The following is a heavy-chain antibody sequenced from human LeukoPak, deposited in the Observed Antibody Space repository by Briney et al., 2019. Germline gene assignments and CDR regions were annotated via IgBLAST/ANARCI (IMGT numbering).Heavy chain of an antibody. CDR2: INPNSGGT. J-gene: IGHJ6*03. D-gene: IGHD6-6*01. CDR1: GYTFTGYY. V-gene: IGHV1-2*02. CDR3: ARDRAARPYYYYYMDV. Sequence: APVKVSCKASGYTFTGYYMHWVRQAPGQGLEWMGWINPNSGGTNYAQKFQGRVTMTRDTSISTAYMELSRLRSDDTAVYYCARDRAARPYYYYYMDVWGKGTTVTVSS.